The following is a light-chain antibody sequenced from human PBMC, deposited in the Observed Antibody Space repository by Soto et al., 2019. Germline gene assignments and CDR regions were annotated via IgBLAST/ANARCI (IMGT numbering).Light chain of an antibody. Sequence: EIVVTQCRATLSLSQVERATLSCMASQSVSRYLAWYQQKPGQAPRLLIYDASNRATGVPVRFSGSGSGTDFTLTISRLEPEDFAVYYCQQYGSSPITFGQGTRLEI. V-gene: IGKV3-20*01. CDR1: QSVSRY. CDR3: QQYGSSPIT. CDR2: DAS. J-gene: IGKJ5*01.